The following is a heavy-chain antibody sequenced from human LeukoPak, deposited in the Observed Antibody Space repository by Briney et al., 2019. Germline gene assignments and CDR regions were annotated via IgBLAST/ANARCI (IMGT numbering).Heavy chain of an antibody. CDR3: ARGRGAYDGGNQYYYYYMDV. CDR1: GFTFSSYW. CDR2: INSDGSST. Sequence: GGSLRLSCAASGFTFSSYWMHWVRQAPGKGVEWVSRINSDGSSTNYADSVKGRFTISRDNAKNTLYLQMNSLRAEDTAVYYCARGRGAYDGGNQYYYYYMDVWGKGTTVTISS. J-gene: IGHJ6*03. V-gene: IGHV3-74*01. D-gene: IGHD4-23*01.